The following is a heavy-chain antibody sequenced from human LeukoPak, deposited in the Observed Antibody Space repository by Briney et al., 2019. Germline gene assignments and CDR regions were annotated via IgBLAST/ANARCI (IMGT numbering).Heavy chain of an antibody. CDR1: GFTFSSYG. J-gene: IGHJ4*02. CDR2: ISYDGSNK. D-gene: IGHD5-18*01. CDR3: AKDAVGWEGYSYGSY. V-gene: IGHV3-30*18. Sequence: GGSLRLSCAASGFTFSSYGMHWVRQAPGKGLEWVAVISYDGSNKYYADSVKGRFTISRDNSKNTLYLQMNSLRAEDTAVYYCAKDAVGWEGYSYGSYWGQGTLVTVSS.